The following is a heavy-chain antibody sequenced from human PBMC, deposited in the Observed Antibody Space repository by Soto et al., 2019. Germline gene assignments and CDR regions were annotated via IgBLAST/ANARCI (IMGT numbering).Heavy chain of an antibody. CDR2: ITPVFGTA. Sequence: QVQLVQSGAEVKKPGSSVKVSCKASADTFNSYSLSWLRQAPGQRLEGMGGITPVFGTADYAQSFEDRLTITADDSTSTVYMELSSLRSADTAVYYCARSLEGTTVTNWFDPWCQGALVTVSS. CDR3: ARSLEGTTVTNWFDP. CDR1: ADTFNSYS. D-gene: IGHD4-17*01. J-gene: IGHJ5*02. V-gene: IGHV1-69*01.